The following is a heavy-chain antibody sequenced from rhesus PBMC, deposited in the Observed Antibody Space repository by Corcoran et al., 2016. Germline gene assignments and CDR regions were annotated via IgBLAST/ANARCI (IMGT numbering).Heavy chain of an antibody. CDR2: IYGSSGAT. Sequence: QVQLQESGPGLVKPSETLSLPCAVSGGSISNNHWRWFRPPPGEGLEWIGYIYGSSGATSYNPSLESRVTISTDTSKNQFSLKLTSVTAADTAVYYCARDRGGLDSWGQGVVVTVSS. J-gene: IGHJ6*01. CDR3: ARDRGGLDS. CDR1: GGSISNNH. V-gene: IGHV4-160*01.